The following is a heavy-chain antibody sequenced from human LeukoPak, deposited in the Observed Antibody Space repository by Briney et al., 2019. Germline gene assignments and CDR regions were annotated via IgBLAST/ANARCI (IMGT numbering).Heavy chain of an antibody. V-gene: IGHV4-4*07. Sequence: SETLSLTCTVSGGSISSYYWSWIRQPAGKGLEWIGRIYTSGSTNYNPSLKSRVTMSVDTSKNQFSLKLSSVTAADTAVYYCAREWDYYDSSEPSDAFDIWGQGAMVTVSS. CDR2: IYTSGST. D-gene: IGHD3-22*01. CDR3: AREWDYYDSSEPSDAFDI. CDR1: GGSISSYY. J-gene: IGHJ3*02.